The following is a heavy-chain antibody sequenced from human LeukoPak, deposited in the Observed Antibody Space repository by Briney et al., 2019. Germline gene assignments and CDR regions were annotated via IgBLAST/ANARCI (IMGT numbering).Heavy chain of an antibody. CDR1: GGSISSSNW. CDR2: IYHSGST. V-gene: IGHV4-4*02. D-gene: IGHD6-6*01. CDR3: AGSPYSSSSSYYFDY. Sequence: PSETLSLTCAVSGGSISSSNWWSWVRQPPGKGLEWIGEIYHSGSTNYNPSLKSRVTISVDKSKNQFSLKLSSVTAADTAVYYCAGSPYSSSSSYYFDYWGQGTLVTVSS. J-gene: IGHJ4*02.